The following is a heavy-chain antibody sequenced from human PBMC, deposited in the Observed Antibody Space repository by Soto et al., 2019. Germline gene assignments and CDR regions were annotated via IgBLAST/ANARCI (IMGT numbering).Heavy chain of an antibody. CDR2: IYYSGST. V-gene: IGHV4-59*01. CDR3: ARVRQGCSANDGYFDP. D-gene: IGHD6-25*01. Sequence: SETLSLTCTVSGGSISSYYWSWIRQPPGKGLEWIGYIYYSGSTNYNPSLKSRVTISVDTSKNQFSLKLSSVTAADTAVYYCARVRQGCSANDGYFDPWGQGTQVTVSS. CDR1: GGSISSYY. J-gene: IGHJ5*01.